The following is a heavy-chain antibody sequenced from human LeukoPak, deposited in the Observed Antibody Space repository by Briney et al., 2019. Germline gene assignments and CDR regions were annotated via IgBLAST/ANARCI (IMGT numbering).Heavy chain of an antibody. V-gene: IGHV3-11*01. Sequence: GGSLRLSCAASGFTFSDYYMSWIRQAPGKGVEGVSYISSSGSTIYYADSVKGRFTISRDNAKNSLYLQMNSLRAEDTAVYYCAGGDGDYVYAFDIWGQGTMVTVSS. D-gene: IGHD4-17*01. J-gene: IGHJ3*02. CDR1: GFTFSDYY. CDR2: ISSSGSTI. CDR3: AGGDGDYVYAFDI.